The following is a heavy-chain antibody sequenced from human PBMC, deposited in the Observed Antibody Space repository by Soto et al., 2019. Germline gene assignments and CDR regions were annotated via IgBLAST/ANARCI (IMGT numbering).Heavy chain of an antibody. CDR2: ISMRGTYI. V-gene: IGHV3-21*01. Sequence: EVQLVESGGGLVKPGGSLKLSCAASRFTYSSYFMNWVRQAPGKGLEWVSSISMRGTYIYYADSVRGRFTISRDNAKNSLDLQMHSLRAEDTAVYYCARDSHTSTLYPRGDFDYWGQGILVTVSS. CDR3: ARDSHTSTLYPRGDFDY. D-gene: IGHD6-13*01. CDR1: RFTYSSYF. J-gene: IGHJ4*02.